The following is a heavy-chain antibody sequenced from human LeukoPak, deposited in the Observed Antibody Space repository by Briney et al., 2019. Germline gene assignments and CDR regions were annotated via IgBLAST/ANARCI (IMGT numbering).Heavy chain of an antibody. Sequence: SETLSLTCTVSGGSITSGGYCWSWIRQHPGKGLEWIGYIYYSGTTNYNPSIKSRATISVDTTNNQFSLKLSSVTAAQTAVSYWARLTSPYYYYGMDGGGQRTSVTV. V-gene: IGHV4-61*08. CDR2: IYYSGTT. J-gene: IGHJ6*02. CDR1: GGSITSGGYC. CDR3: ARLTSPYYYYGMDG. D-gene: IGHD3-16*01.